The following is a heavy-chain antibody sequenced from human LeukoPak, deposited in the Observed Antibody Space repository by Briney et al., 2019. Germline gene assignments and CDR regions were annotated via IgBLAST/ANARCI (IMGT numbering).Heavy chain of an antibody. V-gene: IGHV4-34*01. D-gene: IGHD3-22*01. Sequence: SETLSLTCAVNGGSFSRYYWSWIRQPPGKGLEWIGEINHSGSTNYNPSLKSRVTISVDTSKNQFSLKLNSVTAADTAIYYCARGFYDSSGYPDAFDFLGQGTMVTVSS. CDR2: INHSGST. J-gene: IGHJ3*01. CDR1: GGSFSRYY. CDR3: ARGFYDSSGYPDAFDF.